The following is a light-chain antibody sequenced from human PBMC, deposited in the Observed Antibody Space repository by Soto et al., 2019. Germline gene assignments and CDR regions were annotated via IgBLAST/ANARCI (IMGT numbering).Light chain of an antibody. Sequence: QSALTQPASVSGSPGQSITISCTGTSSDVGGYNYVSWYQQHPGKAPKLMIYDVSNRHSGVTTRFSGSKSGNTASLTISGLQAEDEADYYCSSYTSSSLVFGGRTKLTVL. J-gene: IGLJ2*01. V-gene: IGLV2-14*01. CDR1: SSDVGGYNY. CDR2: DVS. CDR3: SSYTSSSLV.